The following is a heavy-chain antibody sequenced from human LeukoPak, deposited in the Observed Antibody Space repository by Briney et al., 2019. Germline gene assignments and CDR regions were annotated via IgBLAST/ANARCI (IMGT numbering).Heavy chain of an antibody. CDR2: INHSGST. J-gene: IGHJ5*02. V-gene: IGHV4-34*01. D-gene: IGHD6-13*01. CDR1: GGSFSGYY. CDR3: ARVAYSSSWRGLDWFDP. Sequence: PSETLSLTCAVYGGSFSGYYWSWIRQPPGKGLEWIGEINHSGSTYYNPSLKSRVTISVDRSKNQFSLKLSSVTAADTAVYYCARVAYSSSWRGLDWFDPWGQGTLVTVSS.